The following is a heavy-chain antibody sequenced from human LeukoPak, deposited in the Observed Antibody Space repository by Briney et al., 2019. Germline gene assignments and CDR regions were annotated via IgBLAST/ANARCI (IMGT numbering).Heavy chain of an antibody. V-gene: IGHV1-18*01. Sequence: ASVKVSCKASGYTFTSYGISWVRQAPGQGLEWMGWISAYNGNTIYAQKSQGRVSMTRDTSISTAYMELSRLRSDDTAVYYCAREDIVVAVVATRGGYYGMDVWGQGTTVTVSS. CDR1: GYTFTSYG. J-gene: IGHJ6*02. CDR2: ISAYNGNT. CDR3: AREDIVVAVVATRGGYYGMDV. D-gene: IGHD2-15*01.